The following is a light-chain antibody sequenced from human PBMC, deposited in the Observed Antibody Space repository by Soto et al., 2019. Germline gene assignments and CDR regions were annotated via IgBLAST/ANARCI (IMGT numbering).Light chain of an antibody. V-gene: IGLV2-14*01. CDR3: SSYTSSSTLV. J-gene: IGLJ1*01. Sequence: QSVLTQPASVSGSPGQSITISCTGTSSDVGGYNFVSWYQHHPGKAPKLMIYEVSNRPSGVPNRFSGSKSGNTASLTISGLQGEDEADYYCSSYTSSSTLVFGTGTKVTVL. CDR2: EVS. CDR1: SSDVGGYNF.